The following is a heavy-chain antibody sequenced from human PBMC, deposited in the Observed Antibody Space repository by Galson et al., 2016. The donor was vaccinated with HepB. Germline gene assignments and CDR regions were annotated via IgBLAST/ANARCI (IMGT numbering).Heavy chain of an antibody. J-gene: IGHJ6*02. Sequence: SLRLSCAASGFTFTNHGMHWVRQAPGKGLEWVAVVWFDGTTKYYADSVKGRFTISRDNSKGTLYLQMNSLRAEDTALYYCARESSSFENYYYGMDVWGQGTTVSVSS. D-gene: IGHD2-2*01. CDR1: GFTFTNHG. CDR2: VWFDGTTK. V-gene: IGHV3-33*01. CDR3: ARESSSFENYYYGMDV.